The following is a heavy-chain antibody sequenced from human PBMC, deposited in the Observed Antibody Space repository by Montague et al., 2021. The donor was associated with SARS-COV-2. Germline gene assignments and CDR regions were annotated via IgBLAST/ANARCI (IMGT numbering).Heavy chain of an antibody. CDR2: ISHGVSNK. D-gene: IGHD3-10*01. V-gene: IGHV3-30*04. Sequence: SLRLSCAASGFTFSAYTIHWVRQAPGKGLEWVALISHGVSNKYYADSVKGRFTISRDNSKNTLYVQMNSLREEDTAVYYWGGERAVTLVRGVIRPTKWFDPWGQGTLVTVSS. CDR3: GGERAVTLVRGVIRPTKWFDP. J-gene: IGHJ5*02. CDR1: GFTFSAYT.